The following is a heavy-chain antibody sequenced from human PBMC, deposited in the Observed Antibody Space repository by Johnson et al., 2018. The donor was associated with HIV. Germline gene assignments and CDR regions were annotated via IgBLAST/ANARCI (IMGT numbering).Heavy chain of an antibody. CDR1: GFTFSSYA. CDR2: ISYDGSNE. CDR3: ARERNMIVVDDDAFDI. D-gene: IGHD3-22*01. V-gene: IGHV3-30-3*01. Sequence: QVQLVESGGGVVQPGRSLRLSCAASGFTFSSYALHWVRQAPGKGLDWVAIISYDGSNEYYADSVKGRFTISRDNSKNTLYLQMNSLRAEDTAVYYCARERNMIVVDDDAFDIWGQGTMVTVSS. J-gene: IGHJ3*02.